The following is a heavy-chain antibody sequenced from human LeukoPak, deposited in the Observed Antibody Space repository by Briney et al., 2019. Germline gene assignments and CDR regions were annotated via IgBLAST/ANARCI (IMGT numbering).Heavy chain of an antibody. CDR3: ARGWYGDYLDYYYYGMDV. D-gene: IGHD4-17*01. J-gene: IGHJ6*02. CDR1: GGSISSSNW. Sequence: SETLSLTCAVSGGSISSSNWWSWVRQPPGKGLEWIGEIYHSGSTNYNPSLKSRVTISVDTSKNQFSLKLSSVTAADTAVYYCARGWYGDYLDYYYYGMDVWGQGATVTVSS. CDR2: IYHSGST. V-gene: IGHV4-4*02.